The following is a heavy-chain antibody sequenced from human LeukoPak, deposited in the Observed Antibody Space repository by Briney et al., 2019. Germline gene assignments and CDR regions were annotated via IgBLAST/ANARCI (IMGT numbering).Heavy chain of an antibody. CDR2: IYPGDSET. D-gene: IGHD3-22*01. V-gene: IGHV5-51*01. CDR3: ARRYYYDSSGYYLAHDAFDI. Sequence: GESLKISCKGSGYSFTSHWIGWVRQMPGEGLEWMGIIYPGDSETRYSPSFQGQVTISADKSISTAYLQWSSLKASDTAMYYCARRYYYDSSGYYLAHDAFDIWGQGTMVTVSS. CDR1: GYSFTSHW. J-gene: IGHJ3*02.